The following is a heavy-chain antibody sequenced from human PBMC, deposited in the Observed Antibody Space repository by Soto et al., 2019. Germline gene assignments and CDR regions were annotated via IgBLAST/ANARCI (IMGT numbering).Heavy chain of an antibody. D-gene: IGHD3-3*01. CDR2: INPNSGNT. CDR1: ECAFTSYD. V-gene: IGHV1-8*01. Sequence: GXSVKVCCSGSECAFTSYDINWVRQATGQGLECMGWINPNSGNTGYALKFQGRVTMTRNTSISTAYMELSSLRSEDTAVYYCLDFWSVWGQGTTVTVSS. CDR3: LDFWSV. J-gene: IGHJ6*02.